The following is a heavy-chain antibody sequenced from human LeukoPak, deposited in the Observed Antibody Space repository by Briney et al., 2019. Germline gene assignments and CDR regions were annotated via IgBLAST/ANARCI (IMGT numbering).Heavy chain of an antibody. CDR2: ISYDGSNK. J-gene: IGHJ4*02. CDR3: ARDGKGIAAAGKDY. V-gene: IGHV3-30-3*01. Sequence: GGSLRLSCGASGFTFSSYAMHSVRQAPGKGLEWVAVISYDGSNKYYADSVKGRFTISRDNSKNTLYLQMNSLRAEDTAVYYCARDGKGIAAAGKDYWGQGTLVTVSS. CDR1: GFTFSSYA. D-gene: IGHD6-13*01.